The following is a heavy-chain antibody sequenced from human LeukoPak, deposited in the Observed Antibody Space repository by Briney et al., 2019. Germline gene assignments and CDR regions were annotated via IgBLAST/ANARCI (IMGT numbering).Heavy chain of an antibody. CDR1: GGSISSYY. J-gene: IGHJ4*02. V-gene: IGHV4-59*01. Sequence: SETLSLTCSVSGGSISSYYWSWIRQPPGKGLEWIGYISYSGSTNYNPSLKSRVTISIDTSKNQFSLKLSSVTAADTAVYYCARDGSWNYFDYWGQGTLVTVSS. D-gene: IGHD6-13*01. CDR2: ISYSGST. CDR3: ARDGSWNYFDY.